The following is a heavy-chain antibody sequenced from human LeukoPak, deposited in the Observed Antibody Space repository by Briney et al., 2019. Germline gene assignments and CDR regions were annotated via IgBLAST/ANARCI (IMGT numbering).Heavy chain of an antibody. V-gene: IGHV4-4*02. Sequence: SETLSLTCAVSGGSISSSNWWNWVRQPPGKGLEWIGEIYHSGSINYNPPLKSRVTISVDKSKNHFSLKLSSVTAADTAVYYCARVSNSTSFDYWGQGALVTVSS. CDR1: GGSISSSNW. D-gene: IGHD2-2*01. CDR3: ARVSNSTSFDY. J-gene: IGHJ4*02. CDR2: IYHSGSI.